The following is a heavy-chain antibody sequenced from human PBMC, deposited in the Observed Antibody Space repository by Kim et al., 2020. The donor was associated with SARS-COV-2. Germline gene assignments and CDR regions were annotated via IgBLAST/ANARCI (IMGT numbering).Heavy chain of an antibody. Sequence: ASVKVSCRASGYTFTRYAMNWVRQAPGQGPEWMGWINTNTGNPTYDQGFTVRFVFSLDTSVSTAFLQISSLNAEDTAGSYCASYLGSCIVGNCYARAYWGQGTLVTVSS. CDR3: ASYLGSCIVGNCYARAY. D-gene: IGHD2-15*01. V-gene: IGHV7-4-1*02. CDR2: INTNTGNP. CDR1: GYTFTRYA. J-gene: IGHJ4*02.